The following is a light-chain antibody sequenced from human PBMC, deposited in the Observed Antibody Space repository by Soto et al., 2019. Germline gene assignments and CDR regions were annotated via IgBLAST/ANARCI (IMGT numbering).Light chain of an antibody. V-gene: IGKV3-11*01. CDR2: DAS. CDR1: QSVSTY. Sequence: EIVLTQSPATLSLTLGEGATLSCRASQSVSTYLAWYQQKPGHAPRLLIYDASNRATGVPPRFSGSGSGTDFTLTISSLEPEDFAVYYCQQRTYWPLTFGGGTNVEI. CDR3: QQRTYWPLT. J-gene: IGKJ4*01.